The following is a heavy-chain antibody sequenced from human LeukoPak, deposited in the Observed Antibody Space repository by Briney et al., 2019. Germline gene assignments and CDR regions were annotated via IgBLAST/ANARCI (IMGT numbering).Heavy chain of an antibody. CDR3: AIPAAMSEGALGY. Sequence: PGGSLRLSCAASGFTFDDYAMHWVRQAPGKGLEWVSGISWNSGSIGYADSVKGRFTISRDIAKNSLYLQMNSLRAEDTALYYCAIPAAMSEGALGYWGQGTLVTVSS. CDR2: ISWNSGSI. J-gene: IGHJ4*02. V-gene: IGHV3-9*01. D-gene: IGHD2-2*01. CDR1: GFTFDDYA.